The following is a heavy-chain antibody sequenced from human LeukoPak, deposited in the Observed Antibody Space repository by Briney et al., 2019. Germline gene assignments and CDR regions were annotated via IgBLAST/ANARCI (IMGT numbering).Heavy chain of an antibody. CDR3: ARLRGYSYGEIDY. CDR2: ISSSGSTM. V-gene: IGHV3-11*04. D-gene: IGHD5-18*01. Sequence: PGGSLRLSCAASGFIFSDYYMGWIRQAPGKGLEWVSYISSSGSTMYYTDSVKGRFTISRDNAKNSLYLQMNSLRAEDTAVYYCARLRGYSYGEIDYWGQGTLVTVSS. CDR1: GFIFSDYY. J-gene: IGHJ4*02.